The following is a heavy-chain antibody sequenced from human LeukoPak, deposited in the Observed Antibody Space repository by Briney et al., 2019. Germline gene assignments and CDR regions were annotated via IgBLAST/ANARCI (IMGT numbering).Heavy chain of an antibody. J-gene: IGHJ5*02. CDR2: IYYSGST. CDR3: ARESPNWFDP. CDR1: GGSISSYY. V-gene: IGHV4-59*01. Sequence: PSETLSLTCTVSGGSISSYYWSWIRQPPGKGLEWIGYIYYSGSTNYNPSLKSRVTISVDTSKNQFSLKLSSVTAADTAAYYCARESPNWFDPWGQGTLVTVSS.